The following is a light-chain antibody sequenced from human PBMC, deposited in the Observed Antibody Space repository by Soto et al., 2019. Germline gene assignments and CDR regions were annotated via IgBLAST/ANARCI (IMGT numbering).Light chain of an antibody. CDR1: PSVSSSY. CDR2: GAS. Sequence: EIVLTQSPGTLSLSPGERATLSCRASPSVSSSYLAWYQQKPGQAPRLLIYGASSRPTGIPDSFSGSGSRTDFPLTISRLEPEDFAVYYCHQYGSSPFTCGPGTKVDIK. CDR3: HQYGSSPFT. V-gene: IGKV3-20*01. J-gene: IGKJ3*01.